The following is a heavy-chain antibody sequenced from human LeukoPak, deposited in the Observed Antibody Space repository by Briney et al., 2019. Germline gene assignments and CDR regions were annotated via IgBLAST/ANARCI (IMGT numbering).Heavy chain of an antibody. CDR3: ARGYYYDSSGYYKTNYNWFDP. Sequence: GASVKVSCKASGYTFTYYSVIWVRQAPGEGLEWMGWINTDTGDPTYAQGFTGRFVFSLDTSVSTAYLQISSLKAEDTAVYYCARGYYYDSSGYYKTNYNWFDPWGQGTLVTVSS. CDR2: INTDTGDP. D-gene: IGHD3-22*01. CDR1: GYTFTYYS. J-gene: IGHJ5*02. V-gene: IGHV7-4-1*02.